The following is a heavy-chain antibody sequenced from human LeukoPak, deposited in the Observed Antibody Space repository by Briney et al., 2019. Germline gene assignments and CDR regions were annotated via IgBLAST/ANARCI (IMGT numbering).Heavy chain of an antibody. CDR3: ARDRAGGNVVVPAATFDY. V-gene: IGHV3-7*01. Sequence: SCKASGYTFTSYGMHWVRQAPGKGLEWVANIKQDGSEKYYVDSVKGRFTISRDNAKNSLYLQMNSLRAEDTAVYYCARDRAGGNVVVPAATFDYWGQGTLVTVSS. CDR2: IKQDGSEK. J-gene: IGHJ4*02. D-gene: IGHD2-2*01. CDR1: GYTFTSYG.